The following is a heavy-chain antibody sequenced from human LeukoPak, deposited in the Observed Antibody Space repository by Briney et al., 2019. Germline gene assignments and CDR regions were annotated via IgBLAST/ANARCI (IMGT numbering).Heavy chain of an antibody. Sequence: GGSLRLSCAASGFTFDDYGMSWVRQAPGKGLEWVSGINWNGGSAGYADSVKGRFTISRDNAKNSLYLQMNSLRAEDTALYHXAXVSXPVAEMGGEFDYWGQGTLVTVSS. D-gene: IGHD6-19*01. J-gene: IGHJ4*02. CDR3: AXVSXPVAEMGGEFDY. V-gene: IGHV3-20*01. CDR2: INWNGGSA. CDR1: GFTFDDYG.